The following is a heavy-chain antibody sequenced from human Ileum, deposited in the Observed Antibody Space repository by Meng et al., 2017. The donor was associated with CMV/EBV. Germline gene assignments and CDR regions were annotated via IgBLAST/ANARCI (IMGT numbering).Heavy chain of an antibody. V-gene: IGHV4-34*01. CDR3: ARFRRKLNPYYYYYGMDV. CDR2: INHSGST. D-gene: IGHD6-6*01. Sequence: SETLSLTCAVYGGSFGGYYWSWIRQPPGKGLEWIGEINHSGSTNYNPSLKSRVTISVDTSKNQFSLKLSSVTAADTAVYYCARFRRKLNPYYYYYGMDVWGQGTTVTVSS. CDR1: GGSFGGYY. J-gene: IGHJ6*02.